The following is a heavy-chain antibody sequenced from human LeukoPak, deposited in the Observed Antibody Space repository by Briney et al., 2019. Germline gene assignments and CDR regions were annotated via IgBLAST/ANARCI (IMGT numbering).Heavy chain of an antibody. V-gene: IGHV3-23*01. J-gene: IGHJ4*02. CDR1: GFTFTSYA. CDR3: AKEELAAAGRYLDS. D-gene: IGHD6-13*01. Sequence: GGSLRLSCAASGFTFTSYAMSWVRQAPGEGLECVSAISGSGGSTYYQDSVKGRFTISRDNSKNTLDLQMNSLRAEDTAVYYCAKEELAAAGRYLDSWGQGTLVTVSP. CDR2: ISGSGGST.